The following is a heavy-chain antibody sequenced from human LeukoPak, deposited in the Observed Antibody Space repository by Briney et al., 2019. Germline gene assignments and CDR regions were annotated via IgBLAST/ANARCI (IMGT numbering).Heavy chain of an antibody. D-gene: IGHD6-19*01. V-gene: IGHV4-38-2*02. J-gene: IGHJ4*02. CDR1: GYSISSGRY. Sequence: PSETLSLTCTVSGYSISSGRYWGWIRPPPGKGLQWIGSISQSGSTYSNPSFKSRVTISVDTSKNQFSLKLSSVTAADTAVYYCARPLAVAGSFDYWGQGTLVTVSS. CDR3: ARPLAVAGSFDY. CDR2: ISQSGST.